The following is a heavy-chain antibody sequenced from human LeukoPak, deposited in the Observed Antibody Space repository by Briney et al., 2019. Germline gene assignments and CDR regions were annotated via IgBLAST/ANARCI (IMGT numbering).Heavy chain of an antibody. J-gene: IGHJ3*02. Sequence: PGGSLRLSCAASEFTFSNYWMHWVRQAPGKGLVWVSRINSDGSSTSYADSVKGRFTISRDNAKNTLYLQMNSLRVEDTAVYYCARGFPIFGVVNDGFDIWGQGTTVTVSS. V-gene: IGHV3-74*01. CDR3: ARGFPIFGVVNDGFDI. CDR2: INSDGSST. CDR1: EFTFSNYW. D-gene: IGHD3-3*01.